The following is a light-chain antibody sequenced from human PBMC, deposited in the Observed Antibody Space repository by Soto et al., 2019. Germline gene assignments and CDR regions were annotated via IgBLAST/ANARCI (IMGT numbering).Light chain of an antibody. CDR2: DVT. CDR1: SCDVGGYNF. Sequence: QSALTQPASVSGSPGQSITISCTGTSCDVGGYNFVSWYQQHPGNAPKLIIYDVTSRPSGVSNRFSGSKSGNAASLTISGLQAEDEALYYCNSYTTSGAVVFGGGTKVTVL. J-gene: IGLJ3*02. CDR3: NSYTTSGAVV. V-gene: IGLV2-14*03.